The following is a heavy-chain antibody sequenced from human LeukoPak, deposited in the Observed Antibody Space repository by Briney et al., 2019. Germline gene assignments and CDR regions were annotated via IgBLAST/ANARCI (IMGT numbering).Heavy chain of an antibody. V-gene: IGHV4-59*01. CDR1: SGSISTYY. CDR2: IYYSGST. J-gene: IGHJ3*02. D-gene: IGHD1-26*01. CDR3: ARNGGGYTFDI. Sequence: SETLSLTCTVSSGSISTYYWSWIRQPPGKGLEWIGYIYYSGSTNYSPSLKSRVTISVDTSKNQFSLKLSSVTAADTAVYYCARNGGGYTFDIWGQGTMVTVSS.